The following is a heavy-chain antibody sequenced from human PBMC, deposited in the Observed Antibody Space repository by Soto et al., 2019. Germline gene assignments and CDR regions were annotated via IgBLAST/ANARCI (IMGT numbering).Heavy chain of an antibody. CDR2: ISGSGGST. V-gene: IGHV3-23*01. D-gene: IGHD6-6*01. J-gene: IGHJ4*02. Sequence: EVQLLESGGGLVQPGGSPRLSCAASGFTFSSYAMSWVRQAPGKGLEWVSAISGSGGSTYYADSVKGRFTISRDNSKNTLYLQMNSLRAEDTAVYYCAQTYSSSSFGPRRYFDYWGQGTLVTVSS. CDR1: GFTFSSYA. CDR3: AQTYSSSSFGPRRYFDY.